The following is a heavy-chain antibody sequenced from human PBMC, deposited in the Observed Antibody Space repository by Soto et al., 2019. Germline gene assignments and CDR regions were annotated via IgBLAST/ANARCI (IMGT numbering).Heavy chain of an antibody. Sequence: QVQLVQSGAEVKKPGASVKVSCKASGYTFTRYDINWVRQATGQGLEWMGWMNPNSGNTGYAQKFQGRVTMTRNTSISTAYMELSSLRSEDTAVYYCAREVKNIVATIGDYYYYMDVWGKGTTVTVSS. CDR3: AREVKNIVATIGDYYYYMDV. CDR1: GYTFTRYD. D-gene: IGHD5-12*01. CDR2: MNPNSGNT. J-gene: IGHJ6*03. V-gene: IGHV1-8*01.